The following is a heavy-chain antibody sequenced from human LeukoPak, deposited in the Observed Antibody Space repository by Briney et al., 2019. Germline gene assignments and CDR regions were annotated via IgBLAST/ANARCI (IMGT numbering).Heavy chain of an antibody. CDR2: ISYDGSNK. Sequence: PGRSLRLSCAASGFTFSSYAMHWVRQAPGKGLEWVAVISYDGSNKYYADSVKGRFTISRDNSKNTLYLQMNSLRAEDTAVYYCARDRPGVWGSYRLFQHWDQGTLVTVSS. V-gene: IGHV3-30-3*01. CDR1: GFTFSSYA. J-gene: IGHJ1*01. D-gene: IGHD3-16*02. CDR3: ARDRPGVWGSYRLFQH.